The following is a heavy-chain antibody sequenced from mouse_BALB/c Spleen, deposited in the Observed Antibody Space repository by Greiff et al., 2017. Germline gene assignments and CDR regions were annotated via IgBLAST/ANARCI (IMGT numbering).Heavy chain of an antibody. V-gene: IGHV5-6-3*01. CDR1: GFTFSSYG. Sequence: DVKLVESGGGLVQPGGSLKLSCAASGFTFSSYGMSWVRQTPDKRLELVATINSNGGSTYYPDSVKGRFTISRDNAKNTLYLQMSSLKSEDTAMYYCARDVAWFAYWGQGTLVTVSA. J-gene: IGHJ3*01. CDR2: INSNGGST. CDR3: ARDVAWFAY.